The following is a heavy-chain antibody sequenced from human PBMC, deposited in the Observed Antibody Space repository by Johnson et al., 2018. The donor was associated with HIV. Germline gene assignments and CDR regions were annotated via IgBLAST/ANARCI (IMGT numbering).Heavy chain of an antibody. CDR1: GFTFSSYA. Sequence: EVQLVESGGGVVRPGRSLRLSCAASGFTFSSYAMHWVRQVPGKGLEWISVINWTGTSTAYADSLKGRFTISRDNSKNKLYLQMNSLRAEDTAVYYCARDRTSRQGGAFDIWGQGTIVTVSS. J-gene: IGHJ3*02. V-gene: IGHV3-20*04. CDR3: ARDRTSRQGGAFDI. CDR2: INWTGTST.